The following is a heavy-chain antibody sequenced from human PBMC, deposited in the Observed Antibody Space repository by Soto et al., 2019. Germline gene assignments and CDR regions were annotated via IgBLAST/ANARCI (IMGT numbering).Heavy chain of an antibody. Sequence: GGSLRLSCAASGFTFRNYGMNWVRQAPGKGLEWVSYIGLGSSTKYYADSVEGRFTISRDNAKNSLYLQMNSLRAEDTAVYYCARDPHYFYDSTGYYDYWGQGTLVTVSS. V-gene: IGHV3-48*01. CDR1: GFTFRNYG. J-gene: IGHJ4*02. CDR2: IGLGSSTK. D-gene: IGHD3-22*01. CDR3: ARDPHYFYDSTGYYDY.